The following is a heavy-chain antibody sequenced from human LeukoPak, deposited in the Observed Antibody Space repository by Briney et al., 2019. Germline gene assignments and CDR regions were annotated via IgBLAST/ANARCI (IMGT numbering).Heavy chain of an antibody. V-gene: IGHV3-30*18. J-gene: IGHJ4*02. D-gene: IGHD6-13*01. Sequence: GGSLRLCCAASGFTFSSYAMHWVRQAPGQGLEWLAVISYDGSNKYYADTVKGRFTISRDNSKNALYLQMNSLRAEDTAVYYHAKGTDPQQLVLFDYWGQGTLVTVPS. CDR2: ISYDGSNK. CDR3: AKGTDPQQLVLFDY. CDR1: GFTFSSYA.